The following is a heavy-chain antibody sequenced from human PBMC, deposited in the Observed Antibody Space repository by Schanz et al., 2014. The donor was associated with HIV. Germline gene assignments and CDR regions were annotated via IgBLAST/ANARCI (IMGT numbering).Heavy chain of an antibody. CDR3: TGGLYYDSVPFDP. V-gene: IGHV3-30-3*01. CDR1: GFTFSSYA. J-gene: IGHJ5*02. Sequence: QVQLVESGGGVVQPGRSLRLSCAASGFTFSSYAMHWVRQAPGKGLEWVAVISYDGSNKNYADSVKGRFTISRDNSKNTLYLQMTSLRVEDTAVYYCTGGLYYDSVPFDPWGQGTLVTVSS. CDR2: ISYDGSNK. D-gene: IGHD3-22*01.